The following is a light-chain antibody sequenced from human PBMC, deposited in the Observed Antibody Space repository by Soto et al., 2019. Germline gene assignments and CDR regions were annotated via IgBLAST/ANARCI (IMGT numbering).Light chain of an antibody. CDR1: QSIGRW. Sequence: DIQMTQSPSTLSASVGDRVTITCRASQSIGRWLAWYQQKPGKAPKVLINEASILQSGVPSRFSGSGFGTEFTLTISSLQPDDFATYYCQQYNSYSTFGQGTKVEIK. CDR2: EAS. V-gene: IGKV1-5*03. CDR3: QQYNSYST. J-gene: IGKJ1*01.